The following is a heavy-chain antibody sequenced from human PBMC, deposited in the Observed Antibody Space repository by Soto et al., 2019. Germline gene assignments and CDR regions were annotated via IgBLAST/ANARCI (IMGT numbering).Heavy chain of an antibody. V-gene: IGHV1-69*12. CDR1: GGTFSSYA. CDR3: ARHRMPAYYYYGMDV. J-gene: IGHJ6*02. D-gene: IGHD2-2*01. CDR2: IIPIFGTA. Sequence: QVQLVQSGAEVKKPGSSVKVSCKASGGTFSSYAISWVRQAPGQGLEWMGGIIPIFGTANYAQKFQGRVTITADESTSTAYMELSSLRAEETAVYYCARHRMPAYYYYGMDVWGQGTTVTVSS.